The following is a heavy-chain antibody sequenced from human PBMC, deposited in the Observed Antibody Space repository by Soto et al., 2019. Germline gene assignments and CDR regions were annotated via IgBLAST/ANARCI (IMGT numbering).Heavy chain of an antibody. D-gene: IGHD6-19*01. CDR2: ISAGGDST. J-gene: IGHJ4*02. CDR3: VKVSKVLSSGWFGFDY. Sequence: EVHLLESGGDLVQPGGSLRLSCAASGFTFSSFAMGWVRQVPGKGLEWVPAISAGGDSTHYADSVKGRFTNSRDNSKTTLYLQMGNLRADDTAIYYCVKVSKVLSSGWFGFDYWGLGALVTVSS. V-gene: IGHV3-23*01. CDR1: GFTFSSFA.